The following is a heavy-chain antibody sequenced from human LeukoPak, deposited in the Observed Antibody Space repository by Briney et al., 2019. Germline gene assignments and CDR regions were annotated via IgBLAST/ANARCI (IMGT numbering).Heavy chain of an antibody. J-gene: IGHJ6*03. V-gene: IGHV4-59*02. CDR3: ASTIRGRYSGYDYLPQDYYYCYMDV. CDR1: GDSVSNYY. D-gene: IGHD5-12*01. CDR2: IYYSGRT. Sequence: SETLSLTFTVSGDSVSNYYWSWIRQPPGKGLEWIGYIYYSGRTNYNPSLKSRVTISVDTSKHQFSLKLSCVTAADTAVYYCASTIRGRYSGYDYLPQDYYYCYMDVWGKGTTVTVSS.